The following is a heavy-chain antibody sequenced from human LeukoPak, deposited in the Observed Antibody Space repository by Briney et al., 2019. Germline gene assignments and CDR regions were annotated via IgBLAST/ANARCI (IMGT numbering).Heavy chain of an antibody. D-gene: IGHD1-1*01. CDR2: INNDGSGT. Sequence: GGSLRLSCEASAFTFRDYWIHWVRQAPGKGRVWVSCINNDGSGTTYADSVKGRFTVSRDNAKNTVSLQMNSLRVEDTAVYYCVRGGWNHAMDVWGRGTTVTVSS. J-gene: IGHJ6*02. CDR3: VRGGWNHAMDV. CDR1: AFTFRDYW. V-gene: IGHV3-74*01.